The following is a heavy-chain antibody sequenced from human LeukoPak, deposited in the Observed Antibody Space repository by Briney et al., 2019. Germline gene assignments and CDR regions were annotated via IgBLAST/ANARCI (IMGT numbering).Heavy chain of an antibody. CDR3: ARVGGDDSTGHYSIDY. V-gene: IGHV4-38-2*01. J-gene: IGHJ4*01. CDR2: LHHSGST. Sequence: SSETQSDKCAVSGYSITSTYWWGWIRQTPGRGLEWIGSLHHSGSTSYSPSLKSRVTISVDTSKNQFSLRLSSVTAADTAVYYCARVGGDDSTGHYSIDYWSHGIPGTVSS. D-gene: IGHD3-22*01. CDR1: GYSITSTYW.